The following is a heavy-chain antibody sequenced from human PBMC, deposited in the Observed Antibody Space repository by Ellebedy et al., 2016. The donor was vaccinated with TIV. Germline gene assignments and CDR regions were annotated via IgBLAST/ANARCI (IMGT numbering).Heavy chain of an antibody. D-gene: IGHD3-22*01. CDR1: GFSLSTSGVG. V-gene: IGHV2-5*01. Sequence: SGPTLVKPTQTLTLTCTFSGFSLSTSGVGVGWIRQPPGKALEWLALIYWNDDKRYSPSLKSRLTITKDTSKNQVVLTMTNMDPVDTATYYCARSVHYDSSGYYYVDYWGQGTLVTVSS. CDR2: IYWNDDK. J-gene: IGHJ4*02. CDR3: ARSVHYDSSGYYYVDY.